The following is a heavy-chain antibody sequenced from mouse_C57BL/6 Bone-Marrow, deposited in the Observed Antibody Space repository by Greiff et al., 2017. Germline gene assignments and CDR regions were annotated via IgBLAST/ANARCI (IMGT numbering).Heavy chain of an antibody. CDR2: ISYSGST. CDR1: GYSITSGYD. D-gene: IGHD2-4*01. V-gene: IGHV3-1*01. J-gene: IGHJ2*01. Sequence: VQLKESGPGMVKPSQSLSLTCTVTGYSITSGYDWHWIRHFPGNKLEWMGYISYSGSTNYNPSLKSRISITHDTSKNHFFLKLNSVTTEDTATYYCARGDDYDYFDYWGQGTTLTVSS. CDR3: ARGDDYDYFDY.